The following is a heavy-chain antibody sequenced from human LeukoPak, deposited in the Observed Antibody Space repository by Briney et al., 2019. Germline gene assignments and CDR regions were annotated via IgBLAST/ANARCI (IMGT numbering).Heavy chain of an antibody. CDR2: IHTSGST. Sequence: SETLSLTCRVSGGSVSSGSYYWSWIRQPAGKGLEWIGRIHTSGSTNYNPSRKSRVTISLDTSKNQFSLRLSSVTAADTAVYYCARRRYSSGYNWFDPWGQGTLVTVSS. CDR3: ARRRYSSGYNWFDP. CDR1: GGSVSSGSYY. V-gene: IGHV4-61*02. J-gene: IGHJ5*02. D-gene: IGHD6-19*01.